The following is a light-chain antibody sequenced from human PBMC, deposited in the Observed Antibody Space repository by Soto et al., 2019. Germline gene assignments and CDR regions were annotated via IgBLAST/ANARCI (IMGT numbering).Light chain of an antibody. CDR1: SRYVGGSKY. CDR2: EVS. V-gene: IGLV2-14*01. J-gene: IGLJ1*01. CDR3: TSYTTSRTFV. Sequence: QSSLTQPASVSGSPGQSITISCTGTSRYVGGSKYVSWYQQYPGKVPKLMIYEVSNRPSGVSNRFSGSQSGNTASLTISGLQAEDEAAYYCTSYTTSRTFVFGTGTKVTVL.